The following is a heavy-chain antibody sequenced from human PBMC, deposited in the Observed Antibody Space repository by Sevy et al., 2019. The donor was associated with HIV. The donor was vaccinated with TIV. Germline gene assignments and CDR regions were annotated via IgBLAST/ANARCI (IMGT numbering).Heavy chain of an antibody. CDR1: GYTFTSYG. J-gene: IGHJ5*02. D-gene: IGHD1-26*01. V-gene: IGHV1-18*01. CDR3: ARDLKWELPYYDWFDP. Sequence: ASVKVSCKASGYTFTSYGISWVRQAPGQGLEWMGWISAYNGNTNYAQKLQGRVTMTTDTSTSTAYMERRSLRSDDTAVYYCARDLKWELPYYDWFDPWGQGTLVTVSS. CDR2: ISAYNGNT.